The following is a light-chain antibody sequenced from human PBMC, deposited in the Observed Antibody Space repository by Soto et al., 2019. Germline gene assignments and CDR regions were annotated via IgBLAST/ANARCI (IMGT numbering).Light chain of an antibody. V-gene: IGLV2-14*01. Sequence: QSALTQPASVSGSPGQSITISCTGTSSDVGGYNFVSWYQQHPGKAPKVMIYEVSHRPSGVSDRFSGSKSGNTASLTISGLRAEDEADYYCSSYTTSTTLVVFGGGTKLTVL. J-gene: IGLJ3*02. CDR2: EVS. CDR1: SSDVGGYNF. CDR3: SSYTTSTTLVV.